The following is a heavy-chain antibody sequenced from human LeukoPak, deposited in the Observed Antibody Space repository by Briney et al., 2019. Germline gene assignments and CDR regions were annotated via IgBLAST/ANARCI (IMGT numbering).Heavy chain of an antibody. CDR1: GGSISSYY. D-gene: IGHD1-20*01. J-gene: IGHJ3*02. CDR2: IYYSGST. V-gene: IGHV4-59*01. Sequence: SETLSLTCAVSGGSISSYYWSWIRQPPGKGLEWIGYIYYSGSTNYNPSLKSRVTISVDTSKNQFSLKLSSVTAADTALYYCARGVTGTTIGSFDIWGQGTMVTVSS. CDR3: ARGVTGTTIGSFDI.